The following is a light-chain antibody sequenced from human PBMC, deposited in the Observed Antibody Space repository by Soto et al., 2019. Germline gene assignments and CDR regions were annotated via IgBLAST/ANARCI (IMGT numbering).Light chain of an antibody. CDR2: AAS. CDR3: QQSYSTLGVT. J-gene: IGKJ2*01. Sequence: DIQMTQSPSSLSASVGDRVTITCQAGQSISSYLNWYQQKPGKAPKLLIYAASSLQSGVPSRFSGSGSGTDFTLTISSLQPEDFATYYCQQSYSTLGVTFGQGTKLEIK. CDR1: QSISSY. V-gene: IGKV1-39*01.